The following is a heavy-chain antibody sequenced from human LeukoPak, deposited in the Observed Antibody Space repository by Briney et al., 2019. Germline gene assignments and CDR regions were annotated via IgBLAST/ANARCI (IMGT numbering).Heavy chain of an antibody. D-gene: IGHD1-26*01. J-gene: IGHJ4*02. CDR3: ARHFRVGATQSNFDF. Sequence: GESLKISRKGSGYRFNYWIGWVHQMPGKGLEVVGIVYPGDSDTRYSPSFQGQVTISVDKSISTAYLQWSSLKASDAAIYYCARHFRVGATQSNFDFWGQGTLVTVSS. CDR2: VYPGDSDT. V-gene: IGHV5-51*07. CDR1: GYRFNYW.